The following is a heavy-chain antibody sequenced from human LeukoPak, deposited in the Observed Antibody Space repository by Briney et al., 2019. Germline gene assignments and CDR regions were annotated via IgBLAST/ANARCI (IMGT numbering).Heavy chain of an antibody. D-gene: IGHD5-12*01. J-gene: IGHJ5*02. CDR2: IYADGGGGGT. CDR3: SRDRSRGYSFT. CDR1: GVTVSTNY. Sequence: GGSLRLSCAVSGVTVSTNYMCWVRQARGKGLEWVSVIYADGGGGGTYYADSVKGWFTISRDNSRNTLYLQMSNLRADDTAMYYCSRDRSRGYSFTWGQGTLVTVS. V-gene: IGHV3-53*01.